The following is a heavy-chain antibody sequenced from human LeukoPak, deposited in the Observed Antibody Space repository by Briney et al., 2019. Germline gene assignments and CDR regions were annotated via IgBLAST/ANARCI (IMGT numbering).Heavy chain of an antibody. CDR1: GFTVSRNC. CDR2: IYSGGGT. V-gene: IGHV3-53*01. D-gene: IGHD2-15*01. J-gene: IGHJ4*02. CDR3: ARGLGLGFCSGGTCPSFDY. Sequence: GGSLRLSCAASGFTVSRNCMNWVRQAPGKGLEWVSVIYSGGGTYYADSVKGRCTISRDNSKNTLYLQMNSLRAEDTAVYYCARGLGLGFCSGGTCPSFDYWGQGTRVTVSS.